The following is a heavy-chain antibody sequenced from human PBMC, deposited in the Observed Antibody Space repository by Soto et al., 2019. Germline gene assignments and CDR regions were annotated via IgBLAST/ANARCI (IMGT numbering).Heavy chain of an antibody. CDR2: ISSNGGST. J-gene: IGHJ4*02. CDR3: VKGGIRGYSYGFPDY. CDR1: GFTFSSYA. Sequence: GGSLRLSCSASGFTFSSYAMHWVRQAPGKGLEYVSAISSNGGSTYYADSVKGRFTISRDNSKNTLYLQTSSLRAEDTAVYYCVKGGIRGYSYGFPDYWGQGTLVTVSS. D-gene: IGHD5-18*01. V-gene: IGHV3-64D*06.